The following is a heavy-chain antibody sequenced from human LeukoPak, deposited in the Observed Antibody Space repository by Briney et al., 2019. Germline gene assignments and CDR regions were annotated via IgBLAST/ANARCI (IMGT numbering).Heavy chain of an antibody. Sequence: GASVKVSCKASGYTFTGYYMHWVQQAPGQGLEWMGWINPNSGDTKYAQKFQGRVTMTRDTSISTAYMELSRLRSDDTAVYYCATQRGSYLWGTDFDYWGQGTLVTVSS. D-gene: IGHD3-16*01. V-gene: IGHV1-2*02. CDR1: GYTFTGYY. J-gene: IGHJ4*02. CDR2: INPNSGDT. CDR3: ATQRGSYLWGTDFDY.